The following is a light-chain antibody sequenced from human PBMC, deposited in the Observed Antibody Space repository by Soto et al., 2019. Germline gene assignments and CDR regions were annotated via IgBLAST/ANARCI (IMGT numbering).Light chain of an antibody. CDR2: VNSDGSH. V-gene: IGLV4-69*01. Sequence: QSVLTQSPSASASLGASVKLTCILSSGHSSYAIAWHQQQPEKGPRYLMKVNSDGSHSKGDGIPDRFSGSSSGAERYLTISSLRSEDEADYYCQTWGTGVHVVFGGGTKLTVL. J-gene: IGLJ2*01. CDR1: SGHSSYA. CDR3: QTWGTGVHVV.